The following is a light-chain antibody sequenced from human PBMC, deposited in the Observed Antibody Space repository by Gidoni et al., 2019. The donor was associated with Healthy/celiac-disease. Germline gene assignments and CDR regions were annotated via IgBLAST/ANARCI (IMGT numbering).Light chain of an antibody. CDR3: QQRSNWPPIT. CDR2: DAS. V-gene: IGKV3-11*01. J-gene: IGKJ5*01. Sequence: EIVFTQSPATLSLSPGERATLSCRASQSVSSYLAWYQQKPGQAPRLLIYDASNRATGIPARFSGSGSGTDFTLTISSLEPEDCAVYYCQQRSNWPPITFGQXKRLEIK. CDR1: QSVSSY.